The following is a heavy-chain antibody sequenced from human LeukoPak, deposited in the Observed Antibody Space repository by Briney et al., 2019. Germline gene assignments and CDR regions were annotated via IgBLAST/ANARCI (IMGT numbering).Heavy chain of an antibody. CDR2: IYYSGST. V-gene: IGHV4-39*07. J-gene: IGHJ6*03. CDR3: ARTVYYYYYMDV. D-gene: IGHD4-17*01. CDR1: GGSISSSSYY. Sequence: SETLSLTCTVSGGSISSSSYYWGWIRQPPGKGLEWIGSIYYSGSTYYNPSLKSRVTISVDTSKNQFSLKLSSVTAADTAVYYCARTVYYYYYMDVWGKGTTVTVSS.